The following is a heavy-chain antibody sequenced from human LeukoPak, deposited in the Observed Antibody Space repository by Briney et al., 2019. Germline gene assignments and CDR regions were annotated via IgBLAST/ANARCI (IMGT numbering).Heavy chain of an antibody. D-gene: IGHD2-15*01. CDR3: ARGYCSGGSCRGDDAFDI. CDR1: GGSISSYY. CDR2: IYYSGST. Sequence: SETLSLTCTVSGGSISSYYWSWIRQPPGKGLEWIGYIYYSGSTNYNPSLKSRVTISVDRSKNQFSLKLSSVTAADTAVYYCARGYCSGGSCRGDDAFDIWGQGTMVTVSS. V-gene: IGHV4-59*12. J-gene: IGHJ3*02.